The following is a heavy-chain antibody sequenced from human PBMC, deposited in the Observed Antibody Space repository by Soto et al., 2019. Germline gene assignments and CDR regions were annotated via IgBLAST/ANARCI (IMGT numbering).Heavy chain of an antibody. CDR2: ISSSSSYI. V-gene: IGHV3-21*01. Sequence: GGSLRLSCAASGFTFSSYSMNWVRQAPGKGLEWVSSISSSSSYIYYADSVKGRFTISRDNAKNSLYLQMNSLRAEDTAVYYCATIAKGSLAENDAFDIWGQGTMVTVSS. CDR1: GFTFSSYS. CDR3: ATIAKGSLAENDAFDI. J-gene: IGHJ3*02.